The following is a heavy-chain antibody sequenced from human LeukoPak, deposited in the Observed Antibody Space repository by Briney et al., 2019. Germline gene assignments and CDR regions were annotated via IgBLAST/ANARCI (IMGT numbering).Heavy chain of an antibody. D-gene: IGHD6-19*01. V-gene: IGHV3-48*03. CDR3: AKAYSSGWYGHDAFDI. Sequence: PGGSLRLSCAASGFTFSSYEMNWVRQAPGKGLEWVSYISSSGSTIYYADSVKGRFTISRDNAKNSLYLQMNSLRAEDTAVYYCAKAYSSGWYGHDAFDIWGQGTMVTVSS. CDR2: ISSSGSTI. J-gene: IGHJ3*02. CDR1: GFTFSSYE.